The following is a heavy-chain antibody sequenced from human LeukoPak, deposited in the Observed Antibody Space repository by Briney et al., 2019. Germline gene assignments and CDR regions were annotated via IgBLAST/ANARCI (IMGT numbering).Heavy chain of an antibody. V-gene: IGHV1-3*01. CDR2: INADSGNT. CDR1: GYTFTAYS. Sequence: ASVKVSCKTSGYTFTAYSIQWVRQAPGQSLEWMGWINADSGNTKYSQRFQGRVTFTRDTLASTAYMELSSLKSEDTAVYYCARQRDLWKNYCFDYWGQGAQVTVSS. D-gene: IGHD3-3*01. J-gene: IGHJ4*02. CDR3: ARQRDLWKNYCFDY.